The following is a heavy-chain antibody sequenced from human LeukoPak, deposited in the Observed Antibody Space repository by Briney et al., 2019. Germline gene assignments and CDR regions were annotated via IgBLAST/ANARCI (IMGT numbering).Heavy chain of an antibody. CDR2: IISKTDGGTT. Sequence: GGSLRLSCAASGFILSNAWMSWVRQAPGKGLEWVSRIISKTDGGTTDYAAPVKGRFTISRGAFKNTLYLQMNSLKTENTAVYYGTAGWHIVVVPAAMGYGYWGQGTLVTVSS. CDR1: GFILSNAW. J-gene: IGHJ4*02. V-gene: IGHV3-15*01. CDR3: TAGWHIVVVPAAMGYGY. D-gene: IGHD2-2*01.